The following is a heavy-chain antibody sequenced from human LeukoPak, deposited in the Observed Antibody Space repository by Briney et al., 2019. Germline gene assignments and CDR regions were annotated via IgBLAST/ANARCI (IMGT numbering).Heavy chain of an antibody. V-gene: IGHV4-59*01. CDR3: ASGPDFYMDV. CDR2: IYYSGRT. Sequence: PSETLSLTCTISGGSISSNYWSWIRQPPGKGLEWIGYIYYSGRTKKNPSLKSRVTISVDTSKNQFSLKLSSVTAADTAVYYCASGPDFYMDVWGKGTTVTVSS. J-gene: IGHJ6*03. D-gene: IGHD3-3*01. CDR1: GGSISSNY.